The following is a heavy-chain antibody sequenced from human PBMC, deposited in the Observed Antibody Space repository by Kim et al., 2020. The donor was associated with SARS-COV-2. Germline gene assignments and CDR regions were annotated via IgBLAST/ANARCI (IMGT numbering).Heavy chain of an antibody. CDR1: GFTFSDAW. CDR3: VRDALRRWLLNL. Sequence: GGSLRLSYAASGFTFSDAWMGWVRQAPGKGLEWVGRIKCTRDGGTTDYAAPVKDRFTISRDDSKNTLYVQMNSLKTEDTAVYYCVRDALRRWLLNLWGQGTLVTVSS. CDR2: IKCTRDGGTT. J-gene: IGHJ5*02. D-gene: IGHD3-10*01. V-gene: IGHV3-15*01.